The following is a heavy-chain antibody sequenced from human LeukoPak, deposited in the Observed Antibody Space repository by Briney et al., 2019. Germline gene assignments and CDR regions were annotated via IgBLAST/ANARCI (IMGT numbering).Heavy chain of an antibody. V-gene: IGHV3-23*01. CDR2: ISGSGGST. Sequence: GGSLRLSCAASGFTFSSYGMHWVRQAPGKGLEWVSAISGSGGSTYYADSVKGRFTISRDNSKNTLYLQMNSLRAEDTAVYYCAKGASIAARPDYYYMDVWGKGTTVTVSS. CDR1: GFTFSSYG. CDR3: AKGASIAARPDYYYMDV. D-gene: IGHD6-6*01. J-gene: IGHJ6*03.